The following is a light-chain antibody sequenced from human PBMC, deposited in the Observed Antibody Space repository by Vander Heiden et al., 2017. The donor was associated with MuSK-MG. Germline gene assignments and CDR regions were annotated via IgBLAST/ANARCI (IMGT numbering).Light chain of an antibody. CDR2: KAS. Sequence: DIQMTQSPSTLAASVGDRVTITCRASQSVSYWLGWYQQKPGKAPKVLINKASTLESGVPSRFSRSGSGTEFTLTISSLQPDDFATYYCQQYHSYPWTFGQGTKVEIK. CDR1: QSVSYW. CDR3: QQYHSYPWT. V-gene: IGKV1-5*03. J-gene: IGKJ1*01.